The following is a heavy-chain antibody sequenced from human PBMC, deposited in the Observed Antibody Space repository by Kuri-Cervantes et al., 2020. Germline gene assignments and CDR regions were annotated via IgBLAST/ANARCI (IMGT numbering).Heavy chain of an antibody. CDR3: AKEGDYGDYVDY. D-gene: IGHD4-17*01. CDR2: ISGSGGST. J-gene: IGHJ4*02. Sequence: GESLKISCTSSGFTFADYALSWVRQAPGKGLEWVSAISGSGGSTYYADSVKGRFTISRDNSKNTLYLQMNSLRAEDTAAYYCAKEGDYGDYVDYWGQGTLVTVSS. V-gene: IGHV3-23*01. CDR1: GFTFADYA.